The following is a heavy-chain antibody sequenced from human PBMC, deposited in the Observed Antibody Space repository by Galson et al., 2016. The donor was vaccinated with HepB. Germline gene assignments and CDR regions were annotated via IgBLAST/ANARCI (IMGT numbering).Heavy chain of an antibody. CDR3: AKGGIVADV. J-gene: IGHJ4*02. D-gene: IGHD6-13*01. V-gene: IGHV1-3*01. CDR2: INAGNGIT. Sequence: SVKVSCKASGYTFTKYAIHWVRQAPGQGLEWMGWINAGNGITKYSQNFQGRITITRETSANTAYMELSSLTSEDTAVYFCAKGGIVADVWGQGTQVTVSS. CDR1: GYTFTKYA.